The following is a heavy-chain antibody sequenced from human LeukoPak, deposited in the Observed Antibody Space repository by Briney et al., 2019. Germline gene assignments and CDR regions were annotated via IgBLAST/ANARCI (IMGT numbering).Heavy chain of an antibody. D-gene: IGHD6-19*01. Sequence: SETLSLTCAVSGGSIVGHWWTWVRQPPGKGLEWIGHVFYTGSINYSPSLKSRLALSLDTSRNQFSLKLSSVTAADTAVYYCTRQIAVAGKAGFGYWGQGTLVTVSS. V-gene: IGHV4-59*08. CDR1: GGSIVGHW. J-gene: IGHJ4*02. CDR3: TRQIAVAGKAGFGY. CDR2: VFYTGSI.